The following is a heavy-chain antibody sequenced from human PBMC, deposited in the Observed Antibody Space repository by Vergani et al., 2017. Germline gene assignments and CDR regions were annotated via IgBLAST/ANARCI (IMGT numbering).Heavy chain of an antibody. CDR3: ARITRFGELLFDY. CDR2: IFSNDEK. J-gene: IGHJ4*02. CDR1: GFSLSNARMG. Sequence: QVTLKESGPVLVKPTETLTLTCTVSGFSLSNARMGVSWIRQPPGKALEWLAHIFSNDEKSYSTSLKSRLTISKDTSKSQVVLTMTNMDPVETATYYCARITRFGELLFDYWGQGTLVTVSS. V-gene: IGHV2-26*01. D-gene: IGHD3-10*01.